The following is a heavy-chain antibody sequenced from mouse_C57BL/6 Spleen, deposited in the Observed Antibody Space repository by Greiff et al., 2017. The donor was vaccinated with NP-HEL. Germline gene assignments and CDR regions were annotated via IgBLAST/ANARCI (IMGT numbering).Heavy chain of an antibody. CDR3: ARRQLRPAEGLYAMDY. J-gene: IGHJ4*01. CDR2: IYPRSGNT. D-gene: IGHD3-2*02. CDR1: GYTFTSYG. V-gene: IGHV1-81*01. Sequence: VQLQESGAELARPGASVKLSCKASGYTFTSYGISWVKQRTGQGLEWIGEIYPRSGNTYYNEKFKGKATLTADKSSSTAYMELRSLTSEDSAVYFCARRQLRPAEGLYAMDYWGQGTSVTVSS.